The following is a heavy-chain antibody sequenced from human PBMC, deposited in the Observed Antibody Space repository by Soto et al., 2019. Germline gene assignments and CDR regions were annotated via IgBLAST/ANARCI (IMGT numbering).Heavy chain of an antibody. CDR2: ISAYNGDT. CDR3: VRDPDGHIDFDY. Sequence: QVQLVQSGAEVKEPGASVKISCKASGYTFTSYGISWVRQAPGQGLEWMSWISAYNGDTNYAQKVQGRVTMTTDTSTSTAFMELRSLRFDATAVYYCVRDPDGHIDFDYWGQGTLFTVSS. V-gene: IGHV1-18*01. CDR1: GYTFTSYG. J-gene: IGHJ4*02.